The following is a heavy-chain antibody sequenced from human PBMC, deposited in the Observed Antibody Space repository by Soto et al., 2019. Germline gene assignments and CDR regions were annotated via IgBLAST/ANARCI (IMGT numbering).Heavy chain of an antibody. V-gene: IGHV4-39*01. CDR1: GGPISMRRHN. CDR3: PRLPPSSSYYDVLTGYSVDY. CDR2: IYYDGST. Sequence: SETLSLTCTVSGGPISMRRHNWGWIRQPPGKGLEWIATIYYDGSTNYNPSLKSRVTISVDTSKSRFSLKLSSVTAADAAVYYRPRLPPSSSYYDVLTGYSVDYWRQGTLVTVSS. J-gene: IGHJ4*02. D-gene: IGHD3-9*01.